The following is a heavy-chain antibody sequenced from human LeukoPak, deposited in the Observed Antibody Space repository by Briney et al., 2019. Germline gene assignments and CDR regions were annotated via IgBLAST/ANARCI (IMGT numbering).Heavy chain of an antibody. J-gene: IGHJ5*02. CDR2: VSNSGVST. V-gene: IGHV3-23*01. CDR1: GFIFSTYA. Sequence: PGGSLRLSCAASGFIFSTYAMNWVRQAPGKGLEWISGVSNSGVSTNYAASVKGRFTISRDNSKNMLYLQMNGLRAEDTAVYYCAKDWNPSPNWFGPCGQGTLVIVSS. D-gene: IGHD1-1*01. CDR3: AKDWNPSPNWFGP.